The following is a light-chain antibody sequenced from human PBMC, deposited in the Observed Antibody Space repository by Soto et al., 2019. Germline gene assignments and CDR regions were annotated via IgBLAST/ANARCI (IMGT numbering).Light chain of an antibody. J-gene: IGKJ1*01. Sequence: DIVMTQTPLSLPVTPGEPASVSCRSSQSLLDSDDGNTYLDWYLQKSGQSPQLLIYLGSTRASGVPDRFNGSGSGTDFTLKIRRVEAEDVGVYYCMQPLHTPWTFGQGTKVDI. CDR1: QSLLDSDDGNTY. V-gene: IGKV2-28*01. CDR3: MQPLHTPWT. CDR2: LGS.